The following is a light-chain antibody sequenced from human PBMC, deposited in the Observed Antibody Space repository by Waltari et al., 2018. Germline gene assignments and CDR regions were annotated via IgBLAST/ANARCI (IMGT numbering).Light chain of an antibody. V-gene: IGKV3-20*01. Sequence: DIVLKRDPVTLSLSTGERSTLSCRASQNFSSSYLAWYQQKPGQAPRLLIYGASSRATGIPDRFSGSGSGTDFTLTISRLEPEDFAMYYCQQYGSPFTFGGGTKVELK. CDR3: QQYGSPFT. CDR1: QNFSSSY. CDR2: GAS. J-gene: IGKJ4*01.